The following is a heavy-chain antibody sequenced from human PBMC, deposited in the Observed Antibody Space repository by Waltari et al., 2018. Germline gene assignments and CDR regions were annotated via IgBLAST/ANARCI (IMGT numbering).Heavy chain of an antibody. CDR2: IYHSGST. CDR3: ARDKGAGCSSTSCYTRSYWYFDL. J-gene: IGHJ2*01. V-gene: IGHV4-38-2*02. Sequence: QVQLQESGPGLVKPSETLSLTCAVSGYSISSGYYWGWIRQPPGKGLEWIGSIYHSGSTVYTPSLKSRVTISVDTSKNQFSLKLSSVTAADTAVYYCARDKGAGCSSTSCYTRSYWYFDLWGRGTLVTVSS. D-gene: IGHD2-2*02. CDR1: GYSISSGYY.